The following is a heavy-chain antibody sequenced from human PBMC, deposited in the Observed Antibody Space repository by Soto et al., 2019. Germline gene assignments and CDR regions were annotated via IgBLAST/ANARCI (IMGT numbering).Heavy chain of an antibody. D-gene: IGHD3-9*01. CDR1: GGSISSGDYY. Sequence: PSETLSLTCTVSGGSISSGDYYWSWIRQPPGKGLEWTGYIYYSGRTYYNPSLKSRVTISVDTSKNQFSLKLISVTAADTAVYYCARGYYHISSSRLHWFDPWGQGTLVTVSS. J-gene: IGHJ5*02. V-gene: IGHV4-30-4*01. CDR3: ARGYYHISSSRLHWFDP. CDR2: IYYSGRT.